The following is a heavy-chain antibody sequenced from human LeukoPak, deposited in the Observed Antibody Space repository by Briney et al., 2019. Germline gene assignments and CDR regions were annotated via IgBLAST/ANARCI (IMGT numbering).Heavy chain of an antibody. CDR3: ARGRSGYYYYYMDV. CDR1: GYTFTSYD. CDR2: MNPNSGNT. V-gene: IGHV1-8*01. D-gene: IGHD2-15*01. J-gene: IGHJ6*03. Sequence: ASVKVSCKASGYTFTSYDINWVRQATGKGLEWMGWMNPNSGNTGYAQKFQGRVTMTRNTSISTAYMELSSLRSEDTAVYYCARGRSGYYYYYMDVWGKGTTVTVSS.